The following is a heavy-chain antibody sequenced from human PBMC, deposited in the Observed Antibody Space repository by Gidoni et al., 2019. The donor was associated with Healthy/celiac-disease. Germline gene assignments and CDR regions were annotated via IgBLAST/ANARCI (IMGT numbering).Heavy chain of an antibody. CDR1: GFTFSSYW. CDR2: INSDGSST. J-gene: IGHJ2*01. CDR3: ARDTVAHWSFDL. Sequence: VQLVESGGGVGQPGGSVRRSCAASGFTFSSYWMHWVRQAPGKGLVWVSRINSDGSSTSYADSVKGRFTIASDNANNTLYLQMNSLRAEDTAVYYCARDTVAHWSFDLWGRGTLVTVSS. D-gene: IGHD5-12*01. V-gene: IGHV3-74*01.